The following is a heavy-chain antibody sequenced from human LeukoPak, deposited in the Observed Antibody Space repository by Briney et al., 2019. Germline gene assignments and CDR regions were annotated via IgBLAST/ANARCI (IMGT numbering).Heavy chain of an antibody. Sequence: GGSLRLSCAASGFTFSSYWMSWVRQAPGKGLEWVSAISGSGGSTYYADSVKGRFTISRDNSKNTLYLQMNSLRAEDTAVYYCAKVPGYCSSTSCYTPGLGWFDPWGQGTLVTVSS. CDR3: AKVPGYCSSTSCYTPGLGWFDP. J-gene: IGHJ5*02. CDR2: ISGSGGST. D-gene: IGHD2-2*01. V-gene: IGHV3-23*01. CDR1: GFTFSSYW.